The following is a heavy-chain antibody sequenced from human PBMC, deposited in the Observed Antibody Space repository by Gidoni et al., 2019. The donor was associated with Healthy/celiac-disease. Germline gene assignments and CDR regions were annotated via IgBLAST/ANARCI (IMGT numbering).Heavy chain of an antibody. Sequence: QVQLVESGGGVVQPGRSLRLSWAASGFHFSSYAMHCVRQAPGKGLECVAVISYDGSNKYYADSVKGRFTISRDNSKNTLYLQMNSLRAEDTAVYYCARDENHYCSSTSCYYYYYYGMDVWGRGTTVTVSS. CDR3: ARDENHYCSSTSCYYYYYYGMDV. J-gene: IGHJ6*02. D-gene: IGHD2-2*01. CDR2: ISYDGSNK. V-gene: IGHV3-30-3*01. CDR1: GFHFSSYA.